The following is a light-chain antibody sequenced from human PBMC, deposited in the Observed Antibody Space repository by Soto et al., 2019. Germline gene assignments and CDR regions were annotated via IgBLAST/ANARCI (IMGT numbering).Light chain of an antibody. Sequence: QSALTQPASVSGSPGQSITMSCTGTSSDVGSYNLVSWYQQHPGKAPKLMIYEVTKRPSGVSNRFSGSKSGNTASLTIAGLQAEDEAHYYCCSVSRSSTSLVFGGGTKLTVL. J-gene: IGLJ3*02. V-gene: IGLV2-23*02. CDR3: CSVSRSSTSLV. CDR2: EVT. CDR1: SSDVGSYNL.